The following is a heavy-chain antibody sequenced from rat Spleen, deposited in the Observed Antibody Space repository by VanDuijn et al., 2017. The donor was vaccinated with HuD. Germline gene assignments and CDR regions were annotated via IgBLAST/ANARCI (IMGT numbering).Heavy chain of an antibody. D-gene: IGHD1-10*01. V-gene: IGHV5-31*01. CDR3: SSNNFDY. CDR2: ITNTGRST. Sequence: EVQLVESGGGLVQPGRSLKLSCVASGFTFNNYWMTWIRQAPGKGLEWVASITNTGRSTYYPDSVRGRFTISRDNAKGTLYLQMNSLRSEDTATYYCSSNNFDYWGQGVMVTVSS. J-gene: IGHJ2*01. CDR1: GFTFNNYW.